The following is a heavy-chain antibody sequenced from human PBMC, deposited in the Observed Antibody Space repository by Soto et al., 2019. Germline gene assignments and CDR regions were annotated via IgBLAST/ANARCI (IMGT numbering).Heavy chain of an antibody. D-gene: IGHD3-10*01. Sequence: QITLKESGPTLVKPTQTLTLTCTFSGFSLTTSGVGVGWIRQPPGKALEWLALIYWDDDKRYSPSLKSRLTITKDTSRNQVVLTMTNMDSVDTATYFCAHRDGFGEFDYWGQGTLVTVSS. CDR3: AHRDGFGEFDY. CDR2: IYWDDDK. J-gene: IGHJ4*02. V-gene: IGHV2-5*02. CDR1: GFSLTTSGVG.